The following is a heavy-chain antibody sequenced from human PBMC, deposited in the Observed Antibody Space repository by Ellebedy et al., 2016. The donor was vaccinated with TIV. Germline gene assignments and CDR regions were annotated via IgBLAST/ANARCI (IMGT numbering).Heavy chain of an antibody. D-gene: IGHD5-18*01. J-gene: IGHJ4*02. CDR2: VYYSGST. V-gene: IGHV4-59*08. CDR1: GDSMSSYY. CDR3: ARLPPRDTAMKPFEY. Sequence: GSLRLSCTVSGDSMSSYYWSWIRQPPGKGLEWIGYVYYSGSTSYNPSLKSRVTISADTSKNQFSLKLTSVTAADTAVYYCARLPPRDTAMKPFEYWGQGILVTVSS.